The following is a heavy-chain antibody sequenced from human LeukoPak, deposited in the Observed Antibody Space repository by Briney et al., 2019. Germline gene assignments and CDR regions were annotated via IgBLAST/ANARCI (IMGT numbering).Heavy chain of an antibody. V-gene: IGHV3-23*01. CDR3: AKDEGGNSNNFDY. CDR2: ISGSGGST. J-gene: IGHJ4*02. Sequence: PGGSLRLSCAASGFTFSSYAMSWVRQAPGKGLEWVSAISGSGGSTYYPDSVKGRFTISRDNSKNTLYLQLNSLRAEDTAVYYCAKDEGGNSNNFDYWGQGTLVTVSS. D-gene: IGHD4-23*01. CDR1: GFTFSSYA.